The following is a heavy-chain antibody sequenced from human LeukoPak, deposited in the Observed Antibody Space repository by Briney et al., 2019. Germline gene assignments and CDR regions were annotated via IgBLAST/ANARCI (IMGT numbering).Heavy chain of an antibody. D-gene: IGHD2-15*01. Sequence: GGSLRLSWRASGFTFTSYGISRVRQAPGQGLGWVGCINAYNGNTNYAQKLQGRVTMTTDTSTSKVYMELRSLRPDDTAVYYCAREVGVEVVVATEAFDIWGQGTMVTVPS. CDR1: GFTFTSYG. J-gene: IGHJ3*02. V-gene: IGHV1-18*01. CDR2: INAYNGNT. CDR3: AREVGVEVVVATEAFDI.